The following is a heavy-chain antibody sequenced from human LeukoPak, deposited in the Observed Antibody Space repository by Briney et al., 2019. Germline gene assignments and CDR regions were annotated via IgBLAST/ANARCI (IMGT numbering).Heavy chain of an antibody. CDR2: IFNSGTST. CDR3: AKDMYGDFGGVDY. J-gene: IGHJ4*02. V-gene: IGHV3-23*01. Sequence: GGSLRLSCAASGFTFSTYAMTWVRQAPGKGLEWVSVIFNSGTSTYYADSVKGRFTISRDNSKHTLHLQMSSLRAEDTAVYYCAKDMYGDFGGVDYWGQGTLVTVSS. CDR1: GFTFSTYA. D-gene: IGHD4-17*01.